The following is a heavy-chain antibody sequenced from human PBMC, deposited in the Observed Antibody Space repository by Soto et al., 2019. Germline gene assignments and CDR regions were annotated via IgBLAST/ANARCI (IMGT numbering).Heavy chain of an antibody. CDR2: ISGSGGST. D-gene: IGHD5-18*01. J-gene: IGHJ6*02. Sequence: GGSLRLSCAASGFTFSSYAMSWVRQAPGKGLEWVSAISGSGGSTYYADSVKGRFTISRDNSKNTLYLQMNSLRAEDTAVYYCAKEGYNYGYREFYYYYGMDVWGQGTTVTVSS. CDR1: GFTFSSYA. V-gene: IGHV3-23*01. CDR3: AKEGYNYGYREFYYYYGMDV.